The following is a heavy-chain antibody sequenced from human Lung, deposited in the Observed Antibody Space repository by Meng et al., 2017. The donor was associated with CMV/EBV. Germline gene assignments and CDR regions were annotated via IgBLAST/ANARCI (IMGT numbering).Heavy chain of an antibody. J-gene: IGHJ4*02. CDR3: ARDPYATGWAG. Sequence: VQLQESGPGLVKPSGTLSLTCAVSGGSISISTWWSWVRQPPGKGLEWIGEIYHSGGTNYNPSLRGRVTISLDKSKNQFSLTLRSVTAADTAVYYRARDPYATGWAGWGQGTLVTVSS. D-gene: IGHD6-19*01. CDR2: IYHSGGT. V-gene: IGHV4-4*02. CDR1: GGSISISTW.